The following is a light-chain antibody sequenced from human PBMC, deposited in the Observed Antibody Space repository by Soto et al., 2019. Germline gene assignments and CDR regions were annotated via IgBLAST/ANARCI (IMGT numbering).Light chain of an antibody. CDR3: QSYDSSLSGSV. J-gene: IGLJ3*02. CDR1: SSNIGAGYD. CDR2: GNS. Sequence: QSVLTQPPSVSGAPGPRVTISCTGSSSNIGAGYDVHWYQQLPGTAPKLLIYGNSNRPSGVPDRFSGSKSGTSASLASTGLQAEEEADYYCQSYDSSLSGSVFGGGTKLTVL. V-gene: IGLV1-40*01.